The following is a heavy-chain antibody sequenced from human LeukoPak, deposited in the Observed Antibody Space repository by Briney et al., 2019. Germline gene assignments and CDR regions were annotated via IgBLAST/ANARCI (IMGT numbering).Heavy chain of an antibody. J-gene: IGHJ3*01. Sequence: KPSETLSLTCTVSGGPISDYYWSWIRQPPGKGLEWIGYTYSSGSTNYNPSLKSRVTISVDTSKNQFSLKLTSVTAADTAVYYCARHPGRYGFDVWGHGTMVTVSS. CDR3: ARHPGRYGFDV. D-gene: IGHD1-1*01. V-gene: IGHV4-59*08. CDR2: TYSSGST. CDR1: GGPISDYY.